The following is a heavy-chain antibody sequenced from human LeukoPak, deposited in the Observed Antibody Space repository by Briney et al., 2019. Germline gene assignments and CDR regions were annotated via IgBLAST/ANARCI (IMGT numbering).Heavy chain of an antibody. V-gene: IGHV4-59*01. J-gene: IGHJ3*02. Sequence: PSETLSLTCTVSGGSISSYYWSWIRQPPGKGLEWIGYIYYSGSTNYNPSLKRRVTISVDTSKNQFSLKLSSVTAADTAVYYCARELWANDAFDIWGQGTMVTVSS. CDR2: IYYSGST. D-gene: IGHD3-10*01. CDR1: GGSISSYY. CDR3: ARELWANDAFDI.